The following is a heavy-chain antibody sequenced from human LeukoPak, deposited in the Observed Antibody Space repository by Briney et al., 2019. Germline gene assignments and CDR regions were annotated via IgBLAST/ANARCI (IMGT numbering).Heavy chain of an antibody. CDR1: GFTFDDYT. CDR2: ISWDGGST. Sequence: GGSLRLSCAASGFTFDDYTMHWVRQAPGKGLEWVSLISWDGGSTYYADSVKGRFTISRDNSKNSLYLQMNSLRTEDTALYYCAKATYDGSGYYALGAFDIWGQGTMVTVSS. J-gene: IGHJ3*02. CDR3: AKATYDGSGYYALGAFDI. D-gene: IGHD3-22*01. V-gene: IGHV3-43*01.